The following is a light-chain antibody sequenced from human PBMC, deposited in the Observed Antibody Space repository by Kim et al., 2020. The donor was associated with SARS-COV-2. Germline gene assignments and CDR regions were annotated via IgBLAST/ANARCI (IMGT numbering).Light chain of an antibody. CDR1: RGGIASNY. Sequence: GKTVTFSSPRSRGGIASNYVQCYQLRPRSSPTTVIFEDNRSPTGVSTRFSGSIDSSSNSAFLTISLLRPEDEADYFCQSYVGNDRVFGGGTQLTVL. CDR3: QSYVGNDRV. V-gene: IGLV6-57*01. CDR2: EDN. J-gene: IGLJ3*02.